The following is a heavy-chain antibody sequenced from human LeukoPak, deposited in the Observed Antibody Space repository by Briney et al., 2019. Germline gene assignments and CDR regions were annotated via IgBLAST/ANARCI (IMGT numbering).Heavy chain of an antibody. J-gene: IGHJ4*02. V-gene: IGHV3-9*01. D-gene: IGHD6-13*01. CDR3: AKDKYSSSRSSYFDY. CDR1: GFTFDDYA. Sequence: GGSLRLSCAASGFTFDDYAVHWVRQAPGKGLEWVSGISWNSGNIGYADSRFTISRDNAKNSLYLQMNSLRAEDTALYYCAKDKYSSSRSSYFDYWGQGTLVTVSS. CDR2: ISWNSGNI.